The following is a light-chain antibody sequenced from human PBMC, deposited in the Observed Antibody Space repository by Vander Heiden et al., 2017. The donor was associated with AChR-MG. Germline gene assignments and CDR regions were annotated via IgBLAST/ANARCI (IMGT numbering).Light chain of an antibody. CDR1: KLGDKN. V-gene: IGLV3-1*01. CDR3: QAWDRRAV. CDR2: QDN. J-gene: IGLJ2*01. Sequence: SFAVTQPPSVSVSPGQTARITCSGDKLGDKNVCWYQQRPGQSPVLVIYQDNKRPSGIPERFSGSNSGSTATLTISGTQAMDEADYYCQAWDRRAVFGGGTKLTVL.